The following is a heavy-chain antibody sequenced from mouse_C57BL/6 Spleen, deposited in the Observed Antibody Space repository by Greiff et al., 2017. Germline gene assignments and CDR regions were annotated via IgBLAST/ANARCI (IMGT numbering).Heavy chain of an antibody. CDR2: IDPSDSYT. Sequence: QVQLQQPGAELVMPGASVKLSCKASGYTFTSYWMHWVTQRPGQGLEWIGEIDPSDSYTNYNQKFKGKSTLTVDKSSSTAYMQLSSLTSEDSAVYYCARSGITTVVATYWYFDVWGTGTTVTVSS. V-gene: IGHV1-69*01. CDR1: GYTFTSYW. J-gene: IGHJ1*03. CDR3: ARSGITTVVATYWYFDV. D-gene: IGHD1-1*01.